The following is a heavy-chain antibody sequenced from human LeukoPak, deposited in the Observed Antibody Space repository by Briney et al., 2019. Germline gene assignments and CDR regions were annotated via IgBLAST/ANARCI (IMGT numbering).Heavy chain of an antibody. CDR1: GYTFTSYD. CDR3: ARPIVVVPAASRGYAFDI. V-gene: IGHV1-8*03. D-gene: IGHD2-2*01. Sequence: ASVKVSCKASGYTFTSYDINWVRQATGQGLEWMGWMNPNSGNTGYAQKFQGRVTITRNTSISTAYMELSSLRSEDTAVYYCARPIVVVPAASRGYAFDIWGQGTMVTVSS. CDR2: MNPNSGNT. J-gene: IGHJ3*02.